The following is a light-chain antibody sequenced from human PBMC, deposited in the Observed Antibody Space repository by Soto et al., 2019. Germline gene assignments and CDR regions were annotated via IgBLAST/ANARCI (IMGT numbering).Light chain of an antibody. V-gene: IGKV3-15*01. Sequence: EIVMTQSPDTLFVTLGEGATLSCRASQSVSSDLAWYQHKPGQAPRLLIYGASTRATGIPARFSGTGSGTEFPLTISSLQSEDFAIYYCQQYNNWPPYTFGQGTRLEIK. CDR3: QQYNNWPPYT. CDR2: GAS. J-gene: IGKJ5*01. CDR1: QSVSSD.